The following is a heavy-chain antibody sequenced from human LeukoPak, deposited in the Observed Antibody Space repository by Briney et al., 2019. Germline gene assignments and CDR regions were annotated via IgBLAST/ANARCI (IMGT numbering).Heavy chain of an antibody. CDR3: AREEDSSGWYGD. J-gene: IGHJ3*01. Sequence: ASVKVSCKASGYTFTGYYMHWVRQAPGQGLEWMGWINPNSGGTNYAQRFQGRVTMTRDTSISTAYMELSRLRSDDTAVYYCAREEDSSGWYGDWGQGTMVTVSS. CDR2: INPNSGGT. D-gene: IGHD6-19*01. V-gene: IGHV1-2*02. CDR1: GYTFTGYY.